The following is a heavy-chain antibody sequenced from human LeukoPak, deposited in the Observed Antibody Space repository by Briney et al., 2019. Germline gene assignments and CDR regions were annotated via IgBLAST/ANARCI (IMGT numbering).Heavy chain of an antibody. V-gene: IGHV3-23*01. CDR1: GFTFSSYD. CDR2: ISGSGGST. J-gene: IGHJ4*02. CDR3: ASYDSSGYYPWAFDY. D-gene: IGHD3-22*01. Sequence: GGSLRLSCAASGFTFSSYDMSWVRQAPGKGLEWVAAISGSGGSTYYADSVKGGFTISRDNSKNTLCLQMNSLRAEDTAVYYCASYDSSGYYPWAFDYWGQGTLVTVSS.